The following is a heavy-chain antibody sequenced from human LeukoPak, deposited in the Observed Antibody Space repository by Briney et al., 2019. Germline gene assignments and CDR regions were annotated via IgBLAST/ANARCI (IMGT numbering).Heavy chain of an antibody. V-gene: IGHV3-74*01. D-gene: IGHD4-23*01. Sequence: PGSSLRLSCAASGFILSNHWMTWVRQAPGKGLVWVSRIASDGSSTTYADSVKGRFSISRDNAKNTLYLQMNSLRVEDTAVYYCARGRPHGNDYWGQGTLVTVSS. J-gene: IGHJ4*02. CDR3: ARGRPHGNDY. CDR1: GFILSNHW. CDR2: IASDGSST.